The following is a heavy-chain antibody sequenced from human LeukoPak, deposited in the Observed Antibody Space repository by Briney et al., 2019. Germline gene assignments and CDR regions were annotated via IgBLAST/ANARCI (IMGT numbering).Heavy chain of an antibody. Sequence: GGSLRLSCAASGFTFSSYGMHWVRQAPGKGLEWVAVISYDGSNKYYADSVKGRFTISRDNSKNTLYLQMNSLRAEDTAVYYCARDMGGGSSSLYGMDVWGQGTTVTVSS. CDR2: ISYDGSNK. CDR3: ARDMGGGSSSLYGMDV. D-gene: IGHD6-13*01. CDR1: GFTFSSYG. J-gene: IGHJ6*02. V-gene: IGHV3-30*03.